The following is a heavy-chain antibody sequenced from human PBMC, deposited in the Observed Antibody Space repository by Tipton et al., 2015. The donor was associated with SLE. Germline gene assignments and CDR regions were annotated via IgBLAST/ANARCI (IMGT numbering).Heavy chain of an antibody. CDR1: GGSITSGTHY. Sequence: LRLSCTVSGGSITSGTHYWTWIRQPAGKGLEWIGRIYTSGSTDYHPSLKSRVTISLDSSKNQFSLTLSSVTAADTAVYFCARDTIEMGGFLLGYMDVWGKGTTVTVSS. CDR2: IYTSGST. D-gene: IGHD5-24*01. V-gene: IGHV4-61*02. CDR3: ARDTIEMGGFLLGYMDV. J-gene: IGHJ6*03.